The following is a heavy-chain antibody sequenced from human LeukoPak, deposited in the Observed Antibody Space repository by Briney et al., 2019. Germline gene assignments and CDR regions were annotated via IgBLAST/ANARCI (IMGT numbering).Heavy chain of an antibody. CDR1: GGSISNYY. Sequence: SETLSLTCTVSGGSISNYYWSWIRQPPGKGQEWIGYIFYSGSTNYNPSLKSRVTMSVDTSKNQFSLKLSSVTAADTAVYYCAAESERWLVRSWGQGTLVTVSS. CDR3: AAESERWLVRS. CDR2: IFYSGST. D-gene: IGHD6-19*01. J-gene: IGHJ4*02. V-gene: IGHV4-59*08.